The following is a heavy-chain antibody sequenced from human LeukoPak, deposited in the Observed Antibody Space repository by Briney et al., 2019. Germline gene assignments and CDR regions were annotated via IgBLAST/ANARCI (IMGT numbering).Heavy chain of an antibody. D-gene: IGHD6-13*01. CDR2: IYYTGST. Sequence: SETLSLTCTVSGGSISSSSYYWGWIRQPPGKGLEWIGSIYYTGSTYYNPSLKSRVTMSVDTSKNQFFPKLSSVTAADTAVYYCARDVVAAVGSFDYWGKGILVTVSS. CDR1: GGSISSSSYY. J-gene: IGHJ4*02. V-gene: IGHV4-39*07. CDR3: ARDVVAAVGSFDY.